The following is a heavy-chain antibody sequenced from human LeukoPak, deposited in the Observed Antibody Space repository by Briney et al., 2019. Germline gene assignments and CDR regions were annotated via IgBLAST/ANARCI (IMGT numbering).Heavy chain of an antibody. CDR2: ISRSGGTT. V-gene: IGHV3-23*01. J-gene: IGHJ6*03. CDR1: GFTFSSYD. CDR3: AKRGGTESFYYYYMDV. D-gene: IGHD2-15*01. Sequence: GGSLRLSCAASGFTFSSYDMTWVRQTPGKGLEWVALISRSGGTTYYADSVKGRFTISRDNSKNTLYLQMNSLRAEDTAEYYCAKRGGTESFYYYYMDVWGKGTTVTVSS.